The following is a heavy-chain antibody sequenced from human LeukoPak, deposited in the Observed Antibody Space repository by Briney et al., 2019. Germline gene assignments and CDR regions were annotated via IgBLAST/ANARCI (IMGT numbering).Heavy chain of an antibody. CDR2: IYYSGST. V-gene: IGHV4-30-4*01. Sequence: PSETLSLTCTVSGGSISSGDYYWSWIRQPPGKGLEWIGYIYYSGSTYYNPSLKSRVTMSVDTSKNQFSLKLSSVTAADTAVYYCARDAGYSSSGVSPGDYWGQGTLVTVSS. J-gene: IGHJ4*02. D-gene: IGHD6-13*01. CDR1: GGSISSGDYY. CDR3: ARDAGYSSSGVSPGDY.